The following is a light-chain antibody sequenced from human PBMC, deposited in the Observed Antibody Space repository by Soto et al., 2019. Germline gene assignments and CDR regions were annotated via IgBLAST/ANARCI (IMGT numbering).Light chain of an antibody. J-gene: IGKJ1*01. CDR3: QQYNSYSRT. CDR1: QDISSW. CDR2: DAS. V-gene: IGKV1-5*01. Sequence: DLQMPQSPSTLSASVRHRLTMTCTASQDISSWLAWYQQKPGKAPNLLIYDASSLESGVPSRFSGSGSGTEFTLTISSLQPDDFATYYCQQYNSYSRTFGQGTKVDIK.